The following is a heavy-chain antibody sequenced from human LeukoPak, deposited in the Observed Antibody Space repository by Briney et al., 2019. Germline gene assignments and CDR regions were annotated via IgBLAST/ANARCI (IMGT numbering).Heavy chain of an antibody. Sequence: GGSLRLSCAASGFTFSNYGMHWVRQAPGKGLEWVAVISYDGSNKYYADSVKGRFTISRDNSKNTLYLQMNSLRAEDTAVHYCAKGLFDWQRYYYYYYGMDVWGKGTTVTVSS. CDR3: AKGLFDWQRYYYYYYGMDV. CDR1: GFTFSNYG. V-gene: IGHV3-30*18. J-gene: IGHJ6*01. CDR2: ISYDGSNK. D-gene: IGHD3-9*01.